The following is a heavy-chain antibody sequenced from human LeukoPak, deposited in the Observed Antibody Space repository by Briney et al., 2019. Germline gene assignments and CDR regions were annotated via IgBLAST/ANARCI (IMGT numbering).Heavy chain of an antibody. D-gene: IGHD3-10*01. CDR2: ISPYNGNT. V-gene: IGHV1-18*01. CDR1: GYTFSSYG. Sequence: ASVKVSCKASGYTFSSYGVSWVRQAPGQGLEWMGWISPYNGNTNYAQKVQGRVTMTTDTSTSTAYMELRSLRSDDTAVYYCARDRVQWSYGRSGSDYWAREPWSPSPQ. CDR3: ARDRVQWSYGRSGSDY. J-gene: IGHJ4*02.